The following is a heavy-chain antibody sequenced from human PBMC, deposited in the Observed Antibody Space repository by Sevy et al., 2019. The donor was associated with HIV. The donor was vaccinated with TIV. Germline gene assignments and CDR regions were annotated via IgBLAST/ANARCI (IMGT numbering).Heavy chain of an antibody. CDR1: GFTFSWYS. Sequence: GGSLRLSCAASGFTFSWYSVHWVRQAPGKGLEWVSYISSSGTNIYYGDSLKGRFTISRDNAKNSLYLQMNSLRDEDTSTYYCAIGKLFGTTRSRGEVEYFQHSGQGTLVTVSS. V-gene: IGHV3-48*02. CDR2: ISSSGTNI. J-gene: IGHJ1*01. CDR3: AIGKLFGTTRSRGEVEYFQH. D-gene: IGHD3-10*01.